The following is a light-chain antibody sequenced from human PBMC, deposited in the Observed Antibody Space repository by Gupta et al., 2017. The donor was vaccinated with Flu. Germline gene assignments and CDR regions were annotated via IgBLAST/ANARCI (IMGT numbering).Light chain of an antibody. Sequence: DIVMTQSPLSLPVTPGEPASISCRSSQSLLQSNGYNNLDWYLQKPGQSPQLLIYLGSNRASGVPDRFSGSASGTDFTLQISIVDAEDVGVYYCRQALQTPKTFGQGTKVEIK. CDR2: LGS. V-gene: IGKV2-28*01. CDR3: RQALQTPKT. CDR1: QSLLQSNGYNN. J-gene: IGKJ1*01.